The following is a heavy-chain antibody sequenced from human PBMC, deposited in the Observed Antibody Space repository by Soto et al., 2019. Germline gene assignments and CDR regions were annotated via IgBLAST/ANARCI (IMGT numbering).Heavy chain of an antibody. Sequence: KPSETLSLTCTVSGGSVSSGSFYWTWIRQPPGKGLEWIGYIYYTGSTTYNPSLKSRVTMSPDTSKNQFSLRLSSVTAADTAVYYCARGYCTSTSCSIFNYWGQGTLVTVSS. J-gene: IGHJ4*02. V-gene: IGHV4-61*01. CDR1: GGSVSSGSFY. D-gene: IGHD2-2*01. CDR2: IYYTGST. CDR3: ARGYCTSTSCSIFNY.